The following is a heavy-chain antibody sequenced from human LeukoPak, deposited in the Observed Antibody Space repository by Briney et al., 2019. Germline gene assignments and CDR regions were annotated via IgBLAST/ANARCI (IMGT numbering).Heavy chain of an antibody. J-gene: IGHJ6*03. D-gene: IGHD1-26*01. CDR2: IYSGGST. CDR3: ARVKLKYTGSHYYYYMDV. CDR1: GVSVSSNY. V-gene: IGHV3-66*02. Sequence: GGSLRLSCADSGVSVSSNYMSWVRQAPGKGLEWVSTIYSGGSTYYVDSVKGRFTISRDNSKNTLYLQMSSLRPDDAAVYYCARVKLKYTGSHYYYYMDVWGKGTTVTVS.